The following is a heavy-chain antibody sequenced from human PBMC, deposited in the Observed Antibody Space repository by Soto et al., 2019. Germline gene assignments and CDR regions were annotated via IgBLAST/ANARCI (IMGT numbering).Heavy chain of an antibody. V-gene: IGHV1-69*08. CDR2: IIPILGIA. CDR1: GGTFSSYT. Sequence: QVQLVQSGAEVKKPGSSVTVSCKASGGTFSSYTISWVRQAPGQGLEWMGRIIPILGIANYAQKFQGRVTISADKSTSTAYMELSSLRSEDTAVYYCARDLGGGSTAHRKDVWGKGTTVTVSS. J-gene: IGHJ6*04. D-gene: IGHD3-16*01. CDR3: ARDLGGGSTAHRKDV.